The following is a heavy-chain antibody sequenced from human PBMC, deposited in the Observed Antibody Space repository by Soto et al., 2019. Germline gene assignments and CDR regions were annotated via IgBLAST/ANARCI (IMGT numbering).Heavy chain of an antibody. CDR1: GFTFSSYW. CDR2: INSDGSST. V-gene: IGHV3-74*01. CDR3: ISDSSGPNFDY. J-gene: IGHJ4*02. D-gene: IGHD3-22*01. Sequence: PGGSPRLSCAASGFTFSSYWMHWVRQAPGKGLVWVSRINSDGSSTSYADSVKGRFTISRDNAKNTLYLQMNSLKTEDTAVYYCISDSSGPNFDYWGQGTLVTVSS.